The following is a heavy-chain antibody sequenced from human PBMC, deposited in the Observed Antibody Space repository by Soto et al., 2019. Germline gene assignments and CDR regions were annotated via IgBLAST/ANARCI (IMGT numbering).Heavy chain of an antibody. CDR3: ASVPTP. Sequence: SETLSLTCAVSGGSISSGGYSWSWIRQPPGKGLEWIGYIYHSGSTYYNPSLKSRVTISVDRSKNQFSLKLNSMTAADTAVYYCASVPTPRGQRIQVPVSS. J-gene: IGHJ5*02. CDR2: IYHSGST. CDR1: GGSISSGGYS. V-gene: IGHV4-30-2*01. D-gene: IGHD2-2*01.